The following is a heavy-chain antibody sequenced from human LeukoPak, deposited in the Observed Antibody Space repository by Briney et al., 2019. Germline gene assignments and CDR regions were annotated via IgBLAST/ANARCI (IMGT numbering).Heavy chain of an antibody. CDR2: INPNSGGT. CDR1: GYTSTGYY. D-gene: IGHD2-21*01. V-gene: IGHV1-2*02. CDR3: ARDVFAWGTSPNFFDY. J-gene: IGHJ4*02. Sequence: GASVKVSCKASGYTSTGYYMHWVRQAPGQGLEWMGWINPNSGGTNYAQKFQGRVTMTRDTSISTAYMELSRLRSDDTAVYYCARDVFAWGTSPNFFDYWGQGSLVTVSS.